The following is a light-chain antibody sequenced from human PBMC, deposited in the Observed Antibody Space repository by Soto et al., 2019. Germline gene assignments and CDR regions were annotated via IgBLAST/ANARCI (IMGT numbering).Light chain of an antibody. V-gene: IGKV3-20*01. CDR3: HQYGSSPAT. Sequence: EIVMPQYPSTLSLSPGERSTLSCMASQSVSSYLAWYQQRRGQAPRLLIYGATSRATGVPDRFSGSGSGTDFTLTISRLEPEDFAVYYCHQYGSSPATFGQGTNVDIK. CDR2: GAT. CDR1: QSVSSY. J-gene: IGKJ1*01.